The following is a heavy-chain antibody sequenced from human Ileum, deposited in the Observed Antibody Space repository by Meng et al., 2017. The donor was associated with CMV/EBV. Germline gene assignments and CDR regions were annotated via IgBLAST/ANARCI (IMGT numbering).Heavy chain of an antibody. D-gene: IGHD4-23*01. CDR1: GGSVSSNTYY. J-gene: IGHJ5*02. CDR3: ARPYGGGGNSGFGAGGKNWFDP. V-gene: IGHV4-61*05. Sequence: SETLSLTCTVSGGSVSSNTYYWRWIRQRPGKGLEWIGYIHSSGSTNYNPSLKSRVTISVDKSKNQFSLKMSSVTAADTAVYYCARPYGGGGNSGFGAGGKNWFDPWGQGTLVTVSS. CDR2: IHSSGST.